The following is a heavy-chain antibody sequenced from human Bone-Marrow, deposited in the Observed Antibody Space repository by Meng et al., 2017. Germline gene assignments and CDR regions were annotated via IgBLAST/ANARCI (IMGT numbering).Heavy chain of an antibody. Sequence: GESLKISCAASGFTFSDHYMDWVRQAPGKGLEWVSSISSSSSYIYYADSVKGRFTISRDNAKNSLYLQMNSLRAEDTAVYYCARDAILELPDAFDIWGQGTMVTVSS. CDR1: GFTFSDHY. D-gene: IGHD3-9*01. J-gene: IGHJ3*02. CDR2: ISSSSSYI. V-gene: IGHV3-21*01. CDR3: ARDAILELPDAFDI.